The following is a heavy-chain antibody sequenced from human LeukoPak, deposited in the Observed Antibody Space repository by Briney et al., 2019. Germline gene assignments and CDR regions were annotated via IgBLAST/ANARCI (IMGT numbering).Heavy chain of an antibody. CDR1: GYTFTSYG. J-gene: IGHJ6*03. CDR3: ARDLDGGYCSSTSCYRDPYYYYYMDV. CDR2: ISAYNGNT. D-gene: IGHD2-2*02. Sequence: ASVKVSCKASGYTFTSYGISWVRQAPGQWLEWMGWISAYNGNTNYAQKLQGRVTMTTDTSTSTAYMELRSLRSDDTAVYYCARDLDGGYCSSTSCYRDPYYYYYMDVWGKGTTVTVSS. V-gene: IGHV1-18*01.